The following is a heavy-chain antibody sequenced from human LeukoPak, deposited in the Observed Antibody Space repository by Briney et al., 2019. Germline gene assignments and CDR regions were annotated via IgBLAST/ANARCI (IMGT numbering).Heavy chain of an antibody. D-gene: IGHD4-17*01. CDR1: GFTFSSYS. CDR2: ISSSSSTI. J-gene: IGHJ3*02. Sequence: GGSLRLSCAASGFTFSSYSMNWVCQAPGKGLEWVSYISSSSSTIYYADSVKGRFTISRDNAKNSLYLQMNSLRGEDTAAYYCARANGDYSAFDIWGQGTMVTVSS. CDR3: ARANGDYSAFDI. V-gene: IGHV3-48*01.